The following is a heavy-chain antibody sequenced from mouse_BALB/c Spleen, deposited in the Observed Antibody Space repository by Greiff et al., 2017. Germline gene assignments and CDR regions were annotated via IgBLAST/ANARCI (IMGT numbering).Heavy chain of an antibody. Sequence: EVKLVESGGGLVQPGGSLKLSCAASGFDFSRYWMSWVRQAPGKGLEWIGEINPDSSTINYTPSLKDKFIISRDNAKNTLYLQMSKVRSEDTALYYCARPEAYGNDYAMDYWGQGTSVTVSS. CDR1: GFDFSRYW. V-gene: IGHV4-1*02. D-gene: IGHD2-10*02. CDR2: INPDSSTI. CDR3: ARPEAYGNDYAMDY. J-gene: IGHJ4*01.